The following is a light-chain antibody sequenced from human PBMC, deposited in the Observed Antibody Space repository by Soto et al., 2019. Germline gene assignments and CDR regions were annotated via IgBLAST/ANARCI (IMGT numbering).Light chain of an antibody. CDR1: QSISTSY. J-gene: IGKJ2*01. CDR3: QQYDSSPMYT. Sequence: EIVLTQSPGTLSLSPGERATLSCRASQSISTSYLAWYQQRPGQAPRLLIYGASSRATGIPDRFSGSGSGTAFTLTISRLETEDSAVYYCQQYDSSPMYTFGQGTKLQIK. CDR2: GAS. V-gene: IGKV3-20*01.